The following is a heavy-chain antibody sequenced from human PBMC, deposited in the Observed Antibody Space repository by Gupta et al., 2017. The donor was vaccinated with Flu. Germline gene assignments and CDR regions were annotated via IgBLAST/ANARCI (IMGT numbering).Heavy chain of an antibody. CDR1: GGTFSSYA. V-gene: IGHV1-69*01. D-gene: IGHD3-9*01. CDR3: ARGGRGPLRYFDWRSPDYYYYGMDV. Sequence: QVQLVQSGAEVKKPGSSVKVSCKASGGTFSSYAISWVRQAPGQGLEWMGGIIPIFGTANYAQKFQGRVTITADESTSTAYMELSSLRSEDTAVYYCARGGRGPLRYFDWRSPDYYYYGMDVWGQGTTVTVSS. CDR2: IIPIFGTA. J-gene: IGHJ6*02.